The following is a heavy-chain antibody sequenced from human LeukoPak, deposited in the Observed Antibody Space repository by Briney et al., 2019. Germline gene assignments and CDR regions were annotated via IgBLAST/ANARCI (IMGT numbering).Heavy chain of an antibody. CDR3: ARVGVTMVRGVIIKGYFDY. CDR2: IYYSGST. J-gene: IGHJ4*02. CDR1: GGSISSYY. V-gene: IGHV4-59*01. Sequence: SETLSLTCTVSGGSISSYYWSWIRQPPGKGLEWIGYIYYSGSTNYNPSLKSRVTISVDTSKNQFSLKLSSVTAADTAVYYCARVGVTMVRGVIIKGYFDYWGQGTLVTVSS. D-gene: IGHD3-10*01.